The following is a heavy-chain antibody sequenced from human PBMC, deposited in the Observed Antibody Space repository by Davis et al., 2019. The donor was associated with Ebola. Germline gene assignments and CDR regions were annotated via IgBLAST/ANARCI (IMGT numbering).Heavy chain of an antibody. Sequence: SETLSLTCAVYGGSFSGYYWSWIRQPPGKGLEWIGEINHSGSTNYNPSLKSRVTISVDTSKNQFSLKLSSVTAADTAVYYCARLGEGIVGAPIDYWGQGTLVTVSS. D-gene: IGHD1-26*01. CDR3: ARLGEGIVGAPIDY. J-gene: IGHJ4*02. CDR2: INHSGST. V-gene: IGHV4-34*01. CDR1: GGSFSGYY.